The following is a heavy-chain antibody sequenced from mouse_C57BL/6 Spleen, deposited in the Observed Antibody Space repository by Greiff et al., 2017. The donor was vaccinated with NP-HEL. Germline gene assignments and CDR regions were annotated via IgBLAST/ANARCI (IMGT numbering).Heavy chain of an antibody. V-gene: IGHV1-18*01. CDR1: GYTFTDYN. Sequence: EVQLQQSGPELVKPGASVKIPCKASGYTFTDYNMDWVKQSHGKSLEWIGDINPNNGGTIYNQKFKGKATLTVDTSSSTAYMELRSLTSEDTAVYYCARSGDYGTGASFAYWGQGTLVTVSA. CDR3: ARSGDYGTGASFAY. J-gene: IGHJ3*01. CDR2: INPNNGGT. D-gene: IGHD1-1*01.